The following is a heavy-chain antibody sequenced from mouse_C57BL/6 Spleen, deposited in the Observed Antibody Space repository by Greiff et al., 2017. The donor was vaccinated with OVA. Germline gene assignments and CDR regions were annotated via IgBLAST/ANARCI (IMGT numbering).Heavy chain of an antibody. CDR3: ARPRDYDEGDY. V-gene: IGHV5-17*01. CDR2: ISSGSSTI. J-gene: IGHJ2*01. D-gene: IGHD2-4*01. CDR1: GFTFSDYG. Sequence: VQLQQSGGGLVKPGGSLKLSCAASGFTFSDYGMHWVRQAPEKGLEWVAYISSGSSTIYYADTVKGRFTISRDNAKNTLFLQMTSLRSEDTAMYYCARPRDYDEGDYWGQGTTLTVSS.